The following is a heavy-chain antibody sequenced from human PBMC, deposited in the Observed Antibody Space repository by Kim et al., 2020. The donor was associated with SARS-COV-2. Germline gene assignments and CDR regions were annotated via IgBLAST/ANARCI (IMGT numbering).Heavy chain of an antibody. J-gene: IGHJ4*02. CDR2: ISWNSGSI. D-gene: IGHD2-2*01. CDR1: GFTFGDYA. Sequence: GGSLRRSCAASGFTFGDYAMHWVRQAPGKGLEWVSGISWNSGSIDYGDSVKGRFTISRDNAKNSLSLQMNSLRAEDTAMYYCAKDISSWSSASGFDYWGQGTLVTVSS. CDR3: AKDISSWSSASGFDY. V-gene: IGHV3-9*01.